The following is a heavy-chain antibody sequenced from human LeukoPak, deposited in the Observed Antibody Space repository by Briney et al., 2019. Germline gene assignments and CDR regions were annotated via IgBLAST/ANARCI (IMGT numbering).Heavy chain of an antibody. CDR2: ISGSGGST. CDR1: GFTFSSYV. V-gene: IGHV3-23*01. Sequence: GGSLRLSCAASGFTFSSYVMSWVRQAPGKGLEWVSAISGSGGSTYYADSVKGRFTISRDNSKNTLYLQMNSLRAEDTAVYYCAKAPRGGPSPALGYFDYWGQGTLVTVSS. CDR3: AKAPRGGPSPALGYFDY. J-gene: IGHJ4*02. D-gene: IGHD7-27*01.